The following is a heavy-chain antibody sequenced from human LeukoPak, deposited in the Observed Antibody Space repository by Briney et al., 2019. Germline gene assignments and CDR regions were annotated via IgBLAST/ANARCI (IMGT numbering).Heavy chain of an antibody. D-gene: IGHD2-15*01. CDR1: GYTFTNYF. Sequence: ASVKVSCKASGYTFTNYFLHWVRQAPGQGLEWMGWINAGNGNTKYSQKFQGRVTITRDTSASTAYMELSSLRSEDTAVYYCARGYCSGGSCYPRHSYNWFDPWGQGTLVTVSS. CDR2: INAGNGNT. J-gene: IGHJ5*02. CDR3: ARGYCSGGSCYPRHSYNWFDP. V-gene: IGHV1-3*01.